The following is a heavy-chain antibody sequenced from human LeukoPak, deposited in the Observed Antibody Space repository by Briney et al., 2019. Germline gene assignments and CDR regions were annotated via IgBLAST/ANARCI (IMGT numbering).Heavy chain of an antibody. J-gene: IGHJ6*03. CDR1: GFTFSSYA. Sequence: GGSLRLSCAASGFTFSSYAMSWVRQAPGEGLEWVSAISGSGGSTYYADSVKGRFTISRDNSKNTLYLQMNSLRAEDTAVYYCAKVVLALMVYAIENYYMDVWGKGTTVTVSS. CDR3: AKVVLALMVYAIENYYMDV. CDR2: ISGSGGST. D-gene: IGHD2-8*01. V-gene: IGHV3-23*01.